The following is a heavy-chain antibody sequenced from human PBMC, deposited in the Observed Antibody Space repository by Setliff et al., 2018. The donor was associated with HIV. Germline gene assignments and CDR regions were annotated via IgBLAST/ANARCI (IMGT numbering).Heavy chain of an antibody. CDR2: MYYSGST. CDR1: GGSISSSSYY. J-gene: IGHJ4*02. Sequence: SETLSLTCTVSGGSISSSSYYWGWVRQPPGKGLEWIGSMYYSGSTYYTPSPKSRITISLDTSKNQFSLKLTSVTAADTAVYYCASAGSGTRAPPRYWGQGTLVTVSS. CDR3: ASAGSGTRAPPRY. V-gene: IGHV4-39*07. D-gene: IGHD1-1*01.